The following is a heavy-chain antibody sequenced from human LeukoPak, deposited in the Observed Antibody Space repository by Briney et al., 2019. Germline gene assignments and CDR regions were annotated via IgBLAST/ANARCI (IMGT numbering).Heavy chain of an antibody. D-gene: IGHD3-3*01. V-gene: IGHV4-59*12. CDR2: IYYSGST. Sequence: SETLSLTCTVSGGSISSYYWSWIRQPPGKGLEWIGYIYYSGSTNYDPSLKSRVTISVDTSKNQFSLKLSSVTAADTAVYYCARKRDFWSGYYHDYWGQGTLVTVSS. J-gene: IGHJ4*02. CDR1: GGSISSYY. CDR3: ARKRDFWSGYYHDY.